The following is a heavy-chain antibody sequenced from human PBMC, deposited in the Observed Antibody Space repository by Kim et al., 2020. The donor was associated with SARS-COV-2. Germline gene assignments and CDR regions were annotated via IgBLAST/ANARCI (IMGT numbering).Heavy chain of an antibody. V-gene: IGHV3-66*04. D-gene: IGHD3-3*01. CDR1: GFTVSSNY. CDR2: IYSGGST. J-gene: IGHJ4*02. Sequence: GGSLRLSCAASGFTVSSNYMSWVRQAPGKGLEWVSVIYSGGSTYYADSVKGRFTISRDNSKNTLYLQMNSLRAEDTAVYYCARLNDFWSGPPFSDFDYWGQGTLVTVSS. CDR3: ARLNDFWSGPPFSDFDY.